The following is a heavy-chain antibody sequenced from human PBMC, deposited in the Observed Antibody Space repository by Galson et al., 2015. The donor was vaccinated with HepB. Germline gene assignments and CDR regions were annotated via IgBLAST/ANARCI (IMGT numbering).Heavy chain of an antibody. CDR1: GYTFTSYH. V-gene: IGHV1-8*02. CDR3: ARNLFDLHAFDI. Sequence: SVKVSCKASGYTFTSYHMHWVRQAPGQGLEWMGWMNPNSGNTGYAQKFQGRVTMTRNTSISTAYMELSSLRSEDTAVYYCARNLFDLHAFDIWGQGTMVTVSS. CDR2: MNPNSGNT. D-gene: IGHD3-9*01. J-gene: IGHJ3*02.